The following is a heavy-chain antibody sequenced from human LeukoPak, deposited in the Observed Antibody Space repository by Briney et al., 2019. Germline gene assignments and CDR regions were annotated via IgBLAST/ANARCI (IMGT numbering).Heavy chain of an antibody. V-gene: IGHV4-4*09. CDR2: IYTSGGT. J-gene: IGHJ4*02. Sequence: SETLSLTCTVSGGSISSYYWSWIRQPPGKGLEWIGYIYTSGGTNYNPSLKSRVTISVDTSKNQFSLKLSSVTAADPAVYYCARINFNPDYWGQGTLVSVSS. CDR3: ARINFNPDY. D-gene: IGHD1-14*01. CDR1: GGSISSYY.